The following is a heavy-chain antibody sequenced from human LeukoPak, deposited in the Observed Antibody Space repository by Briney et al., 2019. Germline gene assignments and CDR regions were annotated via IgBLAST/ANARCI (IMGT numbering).Heavy chain of an antibody. J-gene: IGHJ4*02. Sequence: SETLSLTCTVSGGSISSGDYYWSWIRQPPGKGLEWIGYIYYSGSTYYNPSLKSRATISVDTSKNQSSLKLSSVTAADTAVYYCARSSGYGAASDYWGQGTLVTVSS. V-gene: IGHV4-30-4*01. CDR3: ARSSGYGAASDY. CDR1: GGSISSGDYY. D-gene: IGHD3-22*01. CDR2: IYYSGST.